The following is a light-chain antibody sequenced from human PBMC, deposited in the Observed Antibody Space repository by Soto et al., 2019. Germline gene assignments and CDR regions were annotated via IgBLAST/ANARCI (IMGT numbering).Light chain of an antibody. CDR3: QQLRMYPST. CDR1: QDIAIY. V-gene: IGKV1-9*01. CDR2: AAS. Sequence: IQLTQSPSSLSASVGARVTITCRASQDIAIYLAWYQQKPGEAPKLLTYAASTLYGGVPSRFSGSGSGTDFALTITSLQAEDFATYYCQQLRMYPSTFGGGTKVEIK. J-gene: IGKJ4*02.